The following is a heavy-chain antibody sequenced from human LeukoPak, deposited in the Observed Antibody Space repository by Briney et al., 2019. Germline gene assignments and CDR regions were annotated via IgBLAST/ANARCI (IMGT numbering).Heavy chain of an antibody. CDR1: GFTFDDYG. CDR3: AELGGYDYYYYYYMDV. Sequence: GGSLRLSCAASGFTFDDYGMSWVRQAPGKGLEWVSGINWNGGSTGYADSVKGRFTISRDNAKNSLYLQMNSLRAEDTAVYYCAELGGYDYYYYYYMDVWGKGTTVTISS. D-gene: IGHD5-12*01. J-gene: IGHJ6*03. CDR2: INWNGGST. V-gene: IGHV3-20*04.